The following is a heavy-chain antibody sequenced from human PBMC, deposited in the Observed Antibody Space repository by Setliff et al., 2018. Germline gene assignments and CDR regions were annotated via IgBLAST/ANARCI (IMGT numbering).Heavy chain of an antibody. V-gene: IGHV4-39*01. CDR3: ARTGTYRYFDY. J-gene: IGHJ4*03. CDR1: GASISSGTYY. D-gene: IGHD1-1*01. Sequence: PSETLSLTCTVSGASISSGTYYWAWIRQPPGKGLEWIGRIHYRGTTYSNASLASRLTISVDTAKNQFSLKLTSVTAADTAVHYCARTGTYRYFDYWGPETLLVTVSS. CDR2: IHYRGTT.